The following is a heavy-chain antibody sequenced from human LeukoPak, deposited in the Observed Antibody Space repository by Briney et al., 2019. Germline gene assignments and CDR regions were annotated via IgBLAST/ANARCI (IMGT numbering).Heavy chain of an antibody. D-gene: IGHD7-27*01. Sequence: GGSLRLSCAASGFTFDDYGMSWVRLAPGKGLEWVSGINWNGGSTCYADSVKGRFTICRDNAKNSLYLQMNSLRAEDTALYYCARTEWELGPYAFDIWGQGTMVTVSS. V-gene: IGHV3-20*04. CDR3: ARTEWELGPYAFDI. J-gene: IGHJ3*02. CDR1: GFTFDDYG. CDR2: INWNGGST.